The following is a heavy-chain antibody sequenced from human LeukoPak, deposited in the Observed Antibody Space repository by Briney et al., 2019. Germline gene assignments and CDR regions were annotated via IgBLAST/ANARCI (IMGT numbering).Heavy chain of an antibody. D-gene: IGHD6-13*01. Sequence: SVKLSCKASGGTFSNYAMSWVRQAPGKGLEWMGGIITIFGTASYAQKLQGRVTSTADESTSTAYMELSSLRSEDTAVYYCARAWGPGIAAAGTGYWGQGTLVTVSS. CDR3: ARAWGPGIAAAGTGY. CDR2: IITIFGTA. V-gene: IGHV1-69*01. CDR1: GGTFSNYA. J-gene: IGHJ4*02.